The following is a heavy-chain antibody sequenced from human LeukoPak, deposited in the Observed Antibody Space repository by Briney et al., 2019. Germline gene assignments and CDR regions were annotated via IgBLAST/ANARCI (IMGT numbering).Heavy chain of an antibody. D-gene: IGHD3-3*01. CDR1: GGSVSSGSYY. CDR3: ARAYDFWSGYPLDY. Sequence: TASETLSLTCTVSGGSVSSGSYYWSWIRQPPGKGLEWVGYIYYSGSTNYNPSLKSRVTISVDTSKNQFSLKLSSVTAADTAVYYCARAYDFWSGYPLDYWGQGTLVTVSS. V-gene: IGHV4-61*01. CDR2: IYYSGST. J-gene: IGHJ4*02.